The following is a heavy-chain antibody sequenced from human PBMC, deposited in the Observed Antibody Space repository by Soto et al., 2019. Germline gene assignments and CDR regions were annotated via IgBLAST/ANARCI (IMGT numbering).Heavy chain of an antibody. D-gene: IGHD2-15*01. CDR2: MYYGGRA. J-gene: IGHJ5*02. CDR3: ARGTPSPLIVRSSRGPWFDP. V-gene: IGHV4-59*08. Sequence: SETLSLTCTVSGGSISSYYGSWVRQPPGKGLEWMGYMYYGGRANYNPSLESRVTISVDTSKMQVSLKLRSVTAADTAVYFCARGTPSPLIVRSSRGPWFDPWGQGTLVTVSS. CDR1: GGSISSYY.